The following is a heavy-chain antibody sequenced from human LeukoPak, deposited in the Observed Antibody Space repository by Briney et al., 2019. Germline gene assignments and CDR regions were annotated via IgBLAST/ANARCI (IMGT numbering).Heavy chain of an antibody. Sequence: PGRSLRLSCAASGFTFSSYGMRWVRQAPGKGLEWVAVIWYDGSNKYYADSVKGRFTISRDNSKNTLYLQMNSLRAEDTAVYYCATGSSSSGYWGQGTLVTVSS. D-gene: IGHD6-13*01. J-gene: IGHJ4*02. V-gene: IGHV3-33*01. CDR1: GFTFSSYG. CDR2: IWYDGSNK. CDR3: ATGSSSSGY.